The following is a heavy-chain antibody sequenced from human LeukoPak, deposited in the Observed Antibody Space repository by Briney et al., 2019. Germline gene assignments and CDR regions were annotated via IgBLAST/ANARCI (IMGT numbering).Heavy chain of an antibody. D-gene: IGHD3-10*01. Sequence: ASVKVSCKASGYTFTSYYMHWVRQAPGQGLEWMGRIIPILGIANYAQKFQGRVTITADKSTSTAYMELSSLRSEDTAVYYCATLPYGSGSPSGDYWGQGTLVTVSS. CDR2: IIPILGIA. V-gene: IGHV1-69*02. CDR3: ATLPYGSGSPSGDY. CDR1: GYTFTSYY. J-gene: IGHJ4*02.